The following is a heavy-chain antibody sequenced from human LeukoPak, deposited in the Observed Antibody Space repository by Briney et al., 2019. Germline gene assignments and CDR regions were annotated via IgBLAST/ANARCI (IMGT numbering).Heavy chain of an antibody. Sequence: GGSLRLSCAASGFTFSSYAMSWVRQAPGKGLEWVSAISGSGGSTYYADSVKGRFTISRNNSKNTLYLQMNSLRAEDTAVYYCAKGSGHTYYFDYWGQGTLVTVSS. CDR1: GFTFSSYA. J-gene: IGHJ4*02. CDR3: AKGSGHTYYFDY. V-gene: IGHV3-23*01. CDR2: ISGSGGST. D-gene: IGHD2-15*01.